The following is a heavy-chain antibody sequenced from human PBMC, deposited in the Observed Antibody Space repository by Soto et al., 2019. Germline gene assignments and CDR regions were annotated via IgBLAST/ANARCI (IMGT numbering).Heavy chain of an antibody. CDR2: ICPRDSYA. Sequence: PLEALTITWEASGYTFTNYWIGWVRQMPGTSVESMVSICPRDSYARYVPPFQDQVTMSVDKSIATAYLQWSSLKASDTAMYECVSPSGQRESSLFTRSFYXWGQGTRLTLS. V-gene: IGHV5-51*01. D-gene: IGHD2-2*01. CDR3: VSPSGQRESSLFTRSFYX. J-gene: IGHJ4*02. CDR1: GYTFTNYW.